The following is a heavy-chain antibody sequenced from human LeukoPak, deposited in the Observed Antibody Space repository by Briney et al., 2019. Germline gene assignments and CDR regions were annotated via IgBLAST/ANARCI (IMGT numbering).Heavy chain of an antibody. D-gene: IGHD3-9*01. CDR1: GYTFIDYY. V-gene: IGHV1-8*02. CDR3: ARGDWAPEY. J-gene: IGHJ4*02. Sequence: ASVKVSCKGSGYTFIDYYMHWVRQATGQGLEWMGWMNPNSGNTGYAQKFQGRVTMTRNTSISTAYMELSSLRSEDTAVYYCARGDWAPEYWGQGTLVTVSS. CDR2: MNPNSGNT.